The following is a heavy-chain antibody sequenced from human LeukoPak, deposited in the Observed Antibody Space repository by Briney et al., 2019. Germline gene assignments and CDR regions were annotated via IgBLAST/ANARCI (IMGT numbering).Heavy chain of an antibody. CDR1: GGSFSGYY. Sequence: PSETLSLTCAVYGGSFSGYYWSWIRQPPGKGLEWIGEINHSGSTNYNPSLKSRVTISVDTSKNQFSLKLSSVTAADTAVYYCVRHAAMRVRSYYYYYMDVWGKGTTVTVSS. V-gene: IGHV4-34*01. CDR3: VRHAAMRVRSYYYYYMDV. CDR2: INHSGST. J-gene: IGHJ6*03. D-gene: IGHD2-2*01.